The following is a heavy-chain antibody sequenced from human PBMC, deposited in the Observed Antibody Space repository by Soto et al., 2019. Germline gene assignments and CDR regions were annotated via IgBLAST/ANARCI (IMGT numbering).Heavy chain of an antibody. CDR1: GYTFTSFA. V-gene: IGHV1-8*01. J-gene: IGHJ4*02. D-gene: IGHD3-10*01. CDR3: VTYGWLAPYVVNY. Sequence: QVQLVQSGAEVKKPGASVKVSCKASGYTFTSFAINWVRQASGQGLEWMGWMNPSSGHTGYAQKFQGRVTMTRDISTSTAYMELSSLRYEDTAVYYCVTYGWLAPYVVNYWGQGTLVTVSS. CDR2: MNPSSGHT.